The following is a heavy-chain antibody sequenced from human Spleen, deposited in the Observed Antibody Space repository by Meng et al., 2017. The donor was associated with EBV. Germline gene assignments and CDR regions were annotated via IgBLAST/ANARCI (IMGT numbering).Heavy chain of an antibody. V-gene: IGHV4-30-2*01. CDR3: ARDSHGYYFLDF. CDR1: GDSIGSGAYS. J-gene: IGHJ4*02. D-gene: IGHD3-22*01. Sequence: QLQLQESGSGLVKPSQTLSLTCTVSGDSIGSGAYSWSWVRQPPGKGLEWIGYIFHTGSTYYNASLKSRVTISVDRSKHQFSLKLTSVTPADTAVYYCARDSHGYYFLDFWGPGTLVTVSS. CDR2: IFHTGST.